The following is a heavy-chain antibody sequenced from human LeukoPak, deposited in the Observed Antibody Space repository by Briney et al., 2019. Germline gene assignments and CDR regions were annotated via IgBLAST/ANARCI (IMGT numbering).Heavy chain of an antibody. D-gene: IGHD6-13*01. J-gene: IGHJ4*02. CDR1: GGSFSGYY. V-gene: IGHV4-34*01. Sequence: PSETLSLTCAVYGGSFSGYYWSSIRQPPGKELEWIGEINHSGSTNYNPSLKSRVTISVDTSKNQFSLKLSSVTAADTAVYYCARLSSSWYFDYWGQGTLVTVSS. CDR3: ARLSSSWYFDY. CDR2: INHSGST.